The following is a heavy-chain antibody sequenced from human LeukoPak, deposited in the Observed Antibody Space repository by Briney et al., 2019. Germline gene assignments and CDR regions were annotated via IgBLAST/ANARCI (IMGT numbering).Heavy chain of an antibody. V-gene: IGHV3-30*18. CDR2: ISYDGSNK. CDR3: AKDSHSYGKRYFDY. D-gene: IGHD5-18*01. Sequence: GGSLRLSCAASGFTFSSYGMHWVRQAPGKGLEWVAVISYDGSNKYYADSVKGRFTISRDNSKNTLYLQMNSLRAEGTAVYYCAKDSHSYGKRYFDYWGQGTLVTVSS. CDR1: GFTFSSYG. J-gene: IGHJ4*02.